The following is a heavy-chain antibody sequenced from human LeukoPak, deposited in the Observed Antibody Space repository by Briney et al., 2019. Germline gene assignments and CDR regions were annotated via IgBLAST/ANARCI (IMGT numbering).Heavy chain of an antibody. V-gene: IGHV3-21*01. Sequence: GGSLRLSCAASGFTFSSYSMNWVRQAPGKGLEWVSSISGSSSNIYYADSVKGRFTISRDNAKNSLYLQMNSLRAEDTAVYYCARDLSPGGSGQPQHYWGQGTLVTVSS. CDR1: GFTFSSYS. CDR2: ISGSSSNI. J-gene: IGHJ4*02. D-gene: IGHD3-10*01. CDR3: ARDLSPGGSGQPQHY.